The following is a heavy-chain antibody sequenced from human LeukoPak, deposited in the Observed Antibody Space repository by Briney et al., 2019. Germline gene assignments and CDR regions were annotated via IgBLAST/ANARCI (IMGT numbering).Heavy chain of an antibody. CDR2: ITSSRRYI. V-gene: IGHV3-21*01. CDR3: ARDGGFHDYGDYVIIY. Sequence: GGSLRLSCAASGFTFSSYSMNWVRQAPGKGLEWVSSITSSRRYIYYADSVKGRFTISRDNAKNSLYLQMNSLRAEDTAVYYCARDGGFHDYGDYVIIYWGQGTLVTVSS. CDR1: GFTFSSYS. D-gene: IGHD4-17*01. J-gene: IGHJ4*02.